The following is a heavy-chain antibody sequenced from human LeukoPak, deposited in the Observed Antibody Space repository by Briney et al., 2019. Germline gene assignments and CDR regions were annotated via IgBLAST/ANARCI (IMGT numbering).Heavy chain of an antibody. CDR3: AQDIGTIYYYYGMDV. V-gene: IGHV3-9*01. CDR1: GFTFDDYA. Sequence: GGSLRLSCAASGFTFDDYAMPWVRHARGKGVEGVSGIRWYGGSILCADSVKARFTISRDNAKNSLYLQMNTLRAEDTALYYCAQDIGTIYYYYGMDVWGQETTVTVS. CDR2: IRWYGGSI. J-gene: IGHJ6*02. D-gene: IGHD3-10*01.